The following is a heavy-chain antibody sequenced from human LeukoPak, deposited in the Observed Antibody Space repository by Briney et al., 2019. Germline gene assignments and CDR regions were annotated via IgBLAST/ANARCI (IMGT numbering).Heavy chain of an antibody. CDR3: ATYSGYAAY. CDR1: GYTLTELA. J-gene: IGHJ4*02. D-gene: IGHD5-12*01. CDR2: FDPEDVET. Sequence: ASVKVSCKVSGYTLTELAIHWVRQAPGKGLEWMGGFDPEDVETIYAQKFQGRVTMTEDTYTDTAYMELNSLRSEDTAVYYCATYSGYAAYWGQGTLVSVSS. V-gene: IGHV1-24*01.